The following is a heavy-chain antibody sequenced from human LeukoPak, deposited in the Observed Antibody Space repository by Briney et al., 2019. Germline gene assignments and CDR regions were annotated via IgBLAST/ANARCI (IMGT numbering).Heavy chain of an antibody. CDR2: IKGDGSYT. CDR3: ARDNWYFDY. Sequence: PGGSLRLSCVGSGFTFSSYWMHWVRQAPGKGLVWVSRIKGDGSYTSYADSVRGRFTISRDNAKNTLYLQMNSLRAEDTAVYYCARDNWYFDYWGQGTLVTVSS. J-gene: IGHJ4*02. D-gene: IGHD1-20*01. CDR1: GFTFSSYW. V-gene: IGHV3-74*01.